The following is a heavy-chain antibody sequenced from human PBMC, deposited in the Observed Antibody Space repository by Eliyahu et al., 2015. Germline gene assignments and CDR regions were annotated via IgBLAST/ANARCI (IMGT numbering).Heavy chain of an antibody. Sequence: QITLKESGPTLVKPTQTLTLTCTFSGFXLSTSGVGVGWIRQPPGKALEWLALIYWDDDKRYSPSLKSRLTITKDTSKNQVVLTMTNMDPVDTATYYCAHRRGYGYTDDYWGQGTLVTVSS. J-gene: IGHJ4*02. V-gene: IGHV2-5*02. CDR2: IYWDDDK. D-gene: IGHD2-2*02. CDR3: AHRRGYGYTDDY. CDR1: GFXLSTSGVG.